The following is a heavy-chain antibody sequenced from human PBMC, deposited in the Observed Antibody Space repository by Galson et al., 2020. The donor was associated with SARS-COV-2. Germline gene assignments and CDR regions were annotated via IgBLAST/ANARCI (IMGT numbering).Heavy chain of an antibody. J-gene: IGHJ4*02. CDR2: IKQDGSEK. CDR3: ARLITYYYDSS. CDR1: GFTFSSYW. D-gene: IGHD3-22*01. V-gene: IGHV3-7*01. Sequence: GESLKFSCAASGFTFSSYWMSWVRQAPGKGLEWVANIKQDGSEKYYVDSVKGRFTISRDNAKNSLYLQMNSLRAEDTAVYYCARLITYYYDSSWGQGTLVTVSS.